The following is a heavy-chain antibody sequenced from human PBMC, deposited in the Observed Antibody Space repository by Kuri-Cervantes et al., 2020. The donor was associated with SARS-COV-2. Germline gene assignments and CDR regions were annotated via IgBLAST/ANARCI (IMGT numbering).Heavy chain of an antibody. CDR1: GFTFSSYA. V-gene: IGHV3-30-3*01. CDR2: ISYDGSNK. J-gene: IGHJ6*03. Sequence: GESLKISCAASGFTFSSYAMHWVRQAPGKGLEWVAVISYDGSNKYYADSVKGRFTISRDNSKNTLYLQMNSLRAEDTAVYYCAKVVSYRYYYYMDVWGKGTTVTVSS. D-gene: IGHD1-26*01. CDR3: AKVVSYRYYYYMDV.